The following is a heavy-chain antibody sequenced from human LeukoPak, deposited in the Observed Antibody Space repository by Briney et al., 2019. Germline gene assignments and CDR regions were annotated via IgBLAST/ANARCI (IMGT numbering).Heavy chain of an antibody. V-gene: IGHV1-46*01. J-gene: IGHJ4*02. CDR2: INPSGSST. CDR1: GYSFTSHY. D-gene: IGHD3-22*01. CDR3: ARYYYDSSGYSSDY. Sequence: GASVKVSCKASGYSFTSHYMHWVRQAPGQGLEWMGLINPSGSSTLYAQKFQGRVTMTTDTSTSTAYMELRSLRSDDTAVYYCARYYYDSSGYSSDYWGQGTLVTVSS.